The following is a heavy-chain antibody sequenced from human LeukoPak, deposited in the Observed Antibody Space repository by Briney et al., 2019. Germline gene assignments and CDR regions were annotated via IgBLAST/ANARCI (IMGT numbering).Heavy chain of an antibody. Sequence: PSETLSLTCSVSSVSISSSSDYWGCLRQPPGKGLEWIGSLYSGNIHYNPSLKSRATISVDTSKIQFSLHLSSVTAADTAVYYCVRHGYDSSGYYFGNWFDPWGQGTLVTVSS. D-gene: IGHD3-22*01. J-gene: IGHJ5*02. CDR3: VRHGYDSSGYYFGNWFDP. CDR2: LYSGNI. CDR1: SVSISSSSDY. V-gene: IGHV4-39*01.